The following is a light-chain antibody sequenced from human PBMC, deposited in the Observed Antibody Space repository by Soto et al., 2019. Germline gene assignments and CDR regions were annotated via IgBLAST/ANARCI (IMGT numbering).Light chain of an antibody. V-gene: IGKV1-5*01. Sequence: DIQMTQSPSTLSSSVGDRGTITCRASQSISSWLAWYQQKPGKAPKLLIYDASSLESGVPSRFSGSGSGTEFTLTISSLQPDDFATYYCQHFRAFGQGTKVDIK. J-gene: IGKJ1*01. CDR2: DAS. CDR1: QSISSW. CDR3: QHFRA.